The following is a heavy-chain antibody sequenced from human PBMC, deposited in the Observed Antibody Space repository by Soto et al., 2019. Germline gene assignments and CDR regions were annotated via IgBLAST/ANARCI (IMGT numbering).Heavy chain of an antibody. V-gene: IGHV4-4*02. J-gene: IGHJ6*02. Sequence: SETLSLTCAVASGSISSSNWWSGVRQPPGKGLEWIGEIYHSGSTNYNPSLKSRVTISVDKSKNQFSLKLSSVTAADTAVYYCARDFREAAAGSGVSDYYYYGMDVWGQGTTVS. CDR3: ARDFREAAAGSGVSDYYYYGMDV. CDR1: SGSISSSNW. D-gene: IGHD6-13*01. CDR2: IYHSGST.